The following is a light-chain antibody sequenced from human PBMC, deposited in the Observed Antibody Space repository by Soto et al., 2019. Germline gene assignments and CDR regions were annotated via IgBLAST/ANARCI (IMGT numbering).Light chain of an antibody. Sequence: QPVLTQSPSASASLGASVKLTCTLSGGHSSYAIAWHQQQPENGPRYLMKLDSDGSHTKGDAIPDRFSGSSSGAERYLTISSLQSEYEADYYCQTWVTGIHVVFGGGTKVTVL. V-gene: IGLV4-69*01. CDR1: GGHSSYA. J-gene: IGLJ2*01. CDR3: QTWVTGIHVV. CDR2: LDSDGSH.